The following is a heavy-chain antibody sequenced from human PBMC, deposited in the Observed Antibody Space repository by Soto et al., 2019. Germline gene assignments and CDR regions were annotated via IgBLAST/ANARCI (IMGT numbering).Heavy chain of an antibody. Sequence: QVQLQESGPGLVKPSQTLSLPCTVSGGSISTRDYFWGWVRQHPGKGLEWIGYIFYSGSTYYNPSLQSRLTISVDTSKNQFSLRLACVTAADTAVYYCARDSTMTSTWRGLDVWGQGTTVTVSS. D-gene: IGHD5-12*01. V-gene: IGHV4-31*03. CDR2: IFYSGST. CDR1: GGSISTRDYF. CDR3: ARDSTMTSTWRGLDV. J-gene: IGHJ6*02.